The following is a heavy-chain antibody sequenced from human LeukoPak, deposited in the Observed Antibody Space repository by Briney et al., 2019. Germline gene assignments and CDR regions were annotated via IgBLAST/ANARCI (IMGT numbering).Heavy chain of an antibody. CDR1: GYTFTSYG. V-gene: IGHV1-18*01. J-gene: IGHJ6*03. Sequence: ASVKVSCKASGYTFTSYGISWVRQAPGQGLEWMGWISAYNGNTNYAQKLPGRVTMTTDTSTSTAYMELRSLRSDDTAVYYCARVGDPQSGYYYYYMDVWGKGTTVTVSS. CDR3: ARVGDPQSGYYYYYMDV. D-gene: IGHD3-10*01. CDR2: ISAYNGNT.